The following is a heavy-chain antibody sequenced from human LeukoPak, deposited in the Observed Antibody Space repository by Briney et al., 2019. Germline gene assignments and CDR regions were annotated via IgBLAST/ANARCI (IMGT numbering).Heavy chain of an antibody. Sequence: PGGSLRLSCAASGFSISNYYMNWVRQAPGKGLEWVANMKQDGSEIFYVDSVKGRFTISRDNAKNSLYLQMNSVRVEDTAVYYCARGLRGRLGESSAYDGFDVWGQGTMVTVSS. J-gene: IGHJ3*01. CDR2: MKQDGSEI. D-gene: IGHD3-16*02. CDR3: ARGLRGRLGESSAYDGFDV. V-gene: IGHV3-7*01. CDR1: GFSISNYY.